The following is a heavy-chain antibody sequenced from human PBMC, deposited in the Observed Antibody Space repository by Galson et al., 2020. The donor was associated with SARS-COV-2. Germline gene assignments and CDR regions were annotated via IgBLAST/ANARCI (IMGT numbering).Heavy chain of an antibody. J-gene: IGHJ6*02. CDR3: ARDSVTAMVTRYYYGMDV. V-gene: IGHV3-11*01. D-gene: IGHD5-18*01. CDR2: ISSSGSTI. CDR1: GFTFSDYY. Sequence: GESLKISCAASGFTFSDYYMSWIRQAPGKGLDWVSYISSSGSTIYYADSVKGRFTISRDNAKNSLYLQMNSLRAEDTAVYYCARDSVTAMVTRYYYGMDVWGQGTTVTVSS.